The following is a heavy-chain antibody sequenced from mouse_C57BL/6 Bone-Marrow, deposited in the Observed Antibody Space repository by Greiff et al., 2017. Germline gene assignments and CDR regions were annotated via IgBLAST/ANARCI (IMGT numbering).Heavy chain of an antibody. Sequence: QVQLQQSDAELVKPGASVKISCKVSGYTFTDHTIHWMKQRPEQGLEWIGYIYPRDGSTKYNEKFKGKATLTADKSSSTAYMQLNSLTSEDSAVYFCARDDYYYGSSYGGRYWGQGTTLTVSS. CDR2: IYPRDGST. CDR3: ARDDYYYGSSYGGRY. V-gene: IGHV1-78*01. CDR1: GYTFTDHT. J-gene: IGHJ2*01. D-gene: IGHD1-1*01.